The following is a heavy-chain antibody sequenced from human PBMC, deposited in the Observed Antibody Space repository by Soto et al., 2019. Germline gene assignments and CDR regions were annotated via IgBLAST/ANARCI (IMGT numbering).Heavy chain of an antibody. V-gene: IGHV3-30*03. Sequence: QVQLVESGGGVVQPGRSLRLSCAASGFTLSSYGMHWVRQAPGKGLEWVAVISYDGSNKYYADSVKGRFTISRDNSKNTLYLQMNSLRAEDTAVYYCARIVGATTTLDYWGQGTLVTVSS. CDR3: ARIVGATTTLDY. J-gene: IGHJ4*02. CDR2: ISYDGSNK. CDR1: GFTLSSYG. D-gene: IGHD1-26*01.